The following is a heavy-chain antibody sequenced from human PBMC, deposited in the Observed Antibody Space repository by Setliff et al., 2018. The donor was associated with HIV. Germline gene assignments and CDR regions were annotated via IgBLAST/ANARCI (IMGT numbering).Heavy chain of an antibody. CDR1: GGSISSGSYY. CDR3: ARGNNGYYYDSSGYYH. V-gene: IGHV4-61*09. Sequence: PSETLSLTCTVSGGSISSGSYYWSWIRQPAGKGLEWIGHIYTSGSTNYNPPLKSRVTISVDTSKNQFSLKLSSVTAADTAVYYCARGNNGYYYDSSGYYHWGQGTRVTVSS. J-gene: IGHJ5*02. CDR2: IYTSGST. D-gene: IGHD3-22*01.